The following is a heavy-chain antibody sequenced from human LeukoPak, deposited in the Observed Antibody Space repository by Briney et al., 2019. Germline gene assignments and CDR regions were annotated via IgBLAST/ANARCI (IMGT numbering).Heavy chain of an antibody. CDR3: ARDLLVAGSD. Sequence: GGSLRLSCAASGFTFSSYWMSWVRQAPGKGLEWVSVIYSGGSTYYADSVKGRFTISRDNSKDTLYLQMNSLRAEDTAVYYCARDLLVAGSDWGQGTLVTVSS. D-gene: IGHD6-19*01. CDR1: GFTFSSYW. CDR2: IYSGGST. J-gene: IGHJ4*02. V-gene: IGHV3-66*01.